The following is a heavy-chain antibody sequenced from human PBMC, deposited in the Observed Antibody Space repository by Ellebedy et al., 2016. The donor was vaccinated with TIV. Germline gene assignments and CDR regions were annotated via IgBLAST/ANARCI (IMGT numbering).Heavy chain of an antibody. V-gene: IGHV1-69*13. CDR2: INPVSDAV. CDR3: AREFGDGYNYHYFDH. D-gene: IGHD5-24*01. CDR1: GGTLSGYS. J-gene: IGHJ4*02. Sequence: AASVKVSCKASGGTLSGYSVSWVRQAPGQGLEWVGGINPVSDAVQYSQKLQDRVTISADEVTSTVYMEMTSLRSEDTALYYCAREFGDGYNYHYFDHWGQGTLVTVSP.